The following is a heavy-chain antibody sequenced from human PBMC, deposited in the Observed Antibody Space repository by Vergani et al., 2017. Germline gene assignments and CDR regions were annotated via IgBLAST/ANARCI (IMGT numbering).Heavy chain of an antibody. J-gene: IGHJ4*02. V-gene: IGHV3-30*03. CDR2: ISYDGSNK. D-gene: IGHD4-23*01. CDR3: ARGSTVVTPYFDS. Sequence: VQLVESGGGLVQPGGSLRLSCAASGFTFSSYGMHWVRQAPGKGLEWVAVISYDGSNKYYADSVKGRFTISRDNAKNSLYLQMNSLRAEDTAVYYCARGSTVVTPYFDSWGQGTLVTVSS. CDR1: GFTFSSYG.